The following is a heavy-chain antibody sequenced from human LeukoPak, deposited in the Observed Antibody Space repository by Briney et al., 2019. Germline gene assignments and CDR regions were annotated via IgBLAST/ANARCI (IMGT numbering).Heavy chain of an antibody. D-gene: IGHD2-15*01. CDR2: IIPIFGTA. Sequence: SVKVSCKASGGTFISYAISWVRQAPGQGIEWRGRIIPIFGTANYAQKFQGRVTITTDESTSTAYMELSSLRSEDTAVYYCARAFCSGGSCYSIDYWGQGTLVTVSS. CDR1: GGTFISYA. CDR3: ARAFCSGGSCYSIDY. V-gene: IGHV1-69*05. J-gene: IGHJ4*02.